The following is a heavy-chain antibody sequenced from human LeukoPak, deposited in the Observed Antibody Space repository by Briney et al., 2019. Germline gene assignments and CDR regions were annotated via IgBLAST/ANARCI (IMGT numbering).Heavy chain of an antibody. Sequence: PSETPSLTCTVSGGSISSSSYYWGWIRQPPGKGLEWIGSIYYSGSTYYNPSLKSRVTISVDTSKNQFSLKLSSVTAADTAVYYCARHTGSWSGYFGPLRYWGQGTLVTVSS. CDR1: GGSISSSSYY. CDR2: IYYSGST. CDR3: ARHTGSWSGYFGPLRY. J-gene: IGHJ4*02. D-gene: IGHD3-3*01. V-gene: IGHV4-39*01.